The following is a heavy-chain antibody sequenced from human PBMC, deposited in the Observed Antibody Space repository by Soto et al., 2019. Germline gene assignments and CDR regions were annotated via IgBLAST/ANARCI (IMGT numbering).Heavy chain of an antibody. V-gene: IGHV4-59*01. D-gene: IGHD3-10*01. J-gene: IGHJ5*02. CDR1: GVSISTYY. Sequence: SETLSLTCTVSGVSISTYYWTWIRQPPGKGLEWTGYIYHSGRTNCNPSLKSRVTMSVDTSKNQFSLKLSSVTAADTAVYYCARDLTIGGFFDPWGQGTLVTVSS. CDR3: ARDLTIGGFFDP. CDR2: IYHSGRT.